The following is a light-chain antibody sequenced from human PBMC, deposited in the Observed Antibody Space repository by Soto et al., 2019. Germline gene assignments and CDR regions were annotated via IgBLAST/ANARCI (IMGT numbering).Light chain of an antibody. Sequence: QSALTQPASVSGSPGQSITISCTGTSSDVGGYNYVSWYQQHPGKAPKLMIYDVSNRPSGVSNRFSGSKSGNTASLTISGLQAEDEADYYCSSYTSSTFCVFGTGTQLTVL. CDR1: SSDVGGYNY. V-gene: IGLV2-14*01. CDR3: SSYTSSTFCV. CDR2: DVS. J-gene: IGLJ7*01.